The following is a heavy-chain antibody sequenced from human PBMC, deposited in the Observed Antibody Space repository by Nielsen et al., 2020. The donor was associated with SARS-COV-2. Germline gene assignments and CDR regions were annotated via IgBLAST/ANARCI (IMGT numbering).Heavy chain of an antibody. D-gene: IGHD3-10*01. CDR2: ISSSSYI. V-gene: IGHV3-21*01. J-gene: IGHJ3*02. CDR3: ATLPRGVILQLDAFDI. Sequence: GESLKISCAASGFTFSSYSMNWVRQAPGKGLEWVSSISSSSYIYYADSVKGRFTISRDNAKNSLYLQMNSLRAEDTAVYYCATLPRGVILQLDAFDIWGQGTMVTVSS. CDR1: GFTFSSYS.